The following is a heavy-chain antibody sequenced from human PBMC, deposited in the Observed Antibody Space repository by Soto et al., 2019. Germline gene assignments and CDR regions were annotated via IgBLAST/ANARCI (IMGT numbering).Heavy chain of an antibody. V-gene: IGHV1-69*13. D-gene: IGHD2-2*02. CDR2: IIPIFGTA. CDR3: ARESCSSTSCYSEGGAFDY. CDR1: GGTFSSYA. Sequence: SVKVSCKASGGTFSSYAISWVRQAPGQGLEWMGGIIPIFGTANYAQKFQGRVTITADESTSTAYMELSSLRSEDTAVYYCARESCSSTSCYSEGGAFDYWGQGTLVTVSS. J-gene: IGHJ4*02.